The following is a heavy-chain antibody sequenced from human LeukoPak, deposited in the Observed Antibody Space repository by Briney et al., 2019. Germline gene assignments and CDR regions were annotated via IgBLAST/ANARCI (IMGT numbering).Heavy chain of an antibody. J-gene: IGHJ4*02. CDR3: AKDRSIVTTYFDY. CDR2: ISGSGGST. CDR1: GFTFSSYA. D-gene: IGHD5-12*01. Sequence: GGSLRLSCAASGFTFSSYAMSWVRQAPGKGLEWVSAISGSGGSTYYADSVKGRFTIFRDNSKNTLYLQMNSLRAEDTAVYYCAKDRSIVTTYFDYWGQGTLVTVSS. V-gene: IGHV3-23*01.